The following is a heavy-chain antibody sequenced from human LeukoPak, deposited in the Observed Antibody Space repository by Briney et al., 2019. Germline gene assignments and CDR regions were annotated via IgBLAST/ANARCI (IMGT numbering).Heavy chain of an antibody. J-gene: IGHJ4*02. CDR1: GFTFDDYA. D-gene: IGHD6-13*01. Sequence: GGSLRLSCVASGFTFDDYAMDWVRQAPGKGLEWVSGINWNSNTIGYADTVKGRFTISRDNAKNSLYLQMNSLRAEDTAVYYCATTIAAPTSWGQGTLVTVSS. V-gene: IGHV3-9*01. CDR3: ATTIAAPTS. CDR2: INWNSNTI.